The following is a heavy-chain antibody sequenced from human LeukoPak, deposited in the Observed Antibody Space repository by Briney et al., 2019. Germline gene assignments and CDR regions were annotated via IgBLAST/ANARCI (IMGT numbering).Heavy chain of an antibody. CDR2: ISGSGGST. CDR1: GFTFSSYA. Sequence: PGGSLRLSCAASGFTFSSYAMSWVRQAPGKGLEWVSAISGSGGSTYYADSVKGRFTISRDNSKNTLYLQMNSLRAEDTAVYYCAKLPYYDFWSGFKGGDWFDPWGQGTLVTVSS. J-gene: IGHJ5*02. D-gene: IGHD3-3*01. V-gene: IGHV3-23*01. CDR3: AKLPYYDFWSGFKGGDWFDP.